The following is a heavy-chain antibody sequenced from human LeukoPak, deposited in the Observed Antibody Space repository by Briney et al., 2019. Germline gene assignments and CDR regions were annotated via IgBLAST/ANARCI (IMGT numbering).Heavy chain of an antibody. D-gene: IGHD3-22*01. CDR1: GGSISSSSYY. CDR2: IYYSGST. V-gene: IGHV4-39*07. CDR3: ARSRYYYDSSGSYYFDY. Sequence: SETLSLTCTVSGGSISSSSYYWGWIRQPPGKGLEWIGSIYYSGSTNYNPSLKSRVTISVDTSKNQFSLKLSSVTAADTAVYYCARSRYYYDSSGSYYFDYWGQGTLVTVSS. J-gene: IGHJ4*02.